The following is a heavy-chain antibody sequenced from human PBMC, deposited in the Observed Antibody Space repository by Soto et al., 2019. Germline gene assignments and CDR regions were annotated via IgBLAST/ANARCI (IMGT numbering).Heavy chain of an antibody. V-gene: IGHV4-59*01. CDR1: GGSISSYY. J-gene: IGHJ5*02. Sequence: SETLSLTCTVSGGSISSYYWSWIRQPPGKGLEWIGYIYYSGSTNYNPSLKSRVTISVDTSKNQFSLKLSSVTAADTAVYYCARAGAIAAADDWFDPWGQGTLVTVSS. CDR2: IYYSGST. D-gene: IGHD6-13*01. CDR3: ARAGAIAAADDWFDP.